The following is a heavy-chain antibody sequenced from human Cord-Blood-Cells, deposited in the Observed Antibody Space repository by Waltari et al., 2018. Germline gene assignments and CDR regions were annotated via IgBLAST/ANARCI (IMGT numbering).Heavy chain of an antibody. J-gene: IGHJ6*02. CDR3: VGNSGYDHYYYYYGMDV. CDR2: FDTEDGET. D-gene: IGHD5-12*01. Sequence: QVQLVQSGAEVKKPGASVKVSCKVSGYTLTELSMHWVRQAPGKGLEWMGGFDTEDGETIYAQKFQGRVTMTEDTSTDTAYMELSSLRSEDTAVYYCVGNSGYDHYYYYYGMDVWGQGTTFTVSS. CDR1: GYTLTELS. V-gene: IGHV1-24*01.